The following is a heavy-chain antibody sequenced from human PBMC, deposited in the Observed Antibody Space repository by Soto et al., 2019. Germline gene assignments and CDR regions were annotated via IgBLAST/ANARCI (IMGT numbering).Heavy chain of an antibody. Sequence: ASVKVSCKTSGYTFSRYVMHWVRQAPGQRLEWMGFINASNGNTKYSQKFKGRVTISRDTSASTIYMDLSSLRSQDTAVYYCARGSSEYQVAFALFDXWRQGTVLPLSX. J-gene: IGHJ5*02. D-gene: IGHD2-15*01. CDR1: GYTFSRYV. CDR2: INASNGNT. CDR3: ARGSSEYQVAFALFDX. V-gene: IGHV1-3*01.